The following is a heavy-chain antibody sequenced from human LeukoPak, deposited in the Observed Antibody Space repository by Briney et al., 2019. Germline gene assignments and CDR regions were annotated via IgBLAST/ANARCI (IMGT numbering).Heavy chain of an antibody. CDR2: INHRGST. Sequence: SETLSLTCTVSGGSISSSNSYWGWIRQPPGKGLEWIGEINHRGSTKYNPSLKSRVTISVDTSKNQFSLKLSSVTAADTAVYYCARGDSVVGLGYWGQGTLVTVSS. D-gene: IGHD2-15*01. J-gene: IGHJ4*02. CDR3: ARGDSVVGLGY. V-gene: IGHV4-39*07. CDR1: GGSISSSNSY.